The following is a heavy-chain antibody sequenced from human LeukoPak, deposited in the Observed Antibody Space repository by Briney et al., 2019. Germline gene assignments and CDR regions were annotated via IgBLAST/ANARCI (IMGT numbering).Heavy chain of an antibody. CDR3: ARDQGSGWYLKGWFDP. Sequence: GGSLRLFCAASGFTFSSYSMNWVRQAPGKGLEGVSSISSSSNYIYYADSVKGRFTISRDNAKNSLYLQMNSLRAEDTAVYYCARDQGSGWYLKGWFDPWGQGTLVTVSS. D-gene: IGHD6-19*01. V-gene: IGHV3-21*01. CDR1: GFTFSSYS. CDR2: ISSSSNYI. J-gene: IGHJ5*02.